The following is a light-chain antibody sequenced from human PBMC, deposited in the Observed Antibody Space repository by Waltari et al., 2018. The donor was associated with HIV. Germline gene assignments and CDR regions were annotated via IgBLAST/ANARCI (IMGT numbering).Light chain of an antibody. J-gene: IGKJ4*01. CDR1: QNVLYNSDNKNY. V-gene: IGKV4-1*01. CDR3: QQYYTTPLT. Sequence: DIVMTQFPDSLAVSLGERATINCKSSQNVLYNSDNKNYLAWYQQKPGQPPTLLIYWASTRQFGVPDRFSGSGSGTDFTLTISSLQAEDVAVYYCQQYYTTPLTFGGGTKVGIK. CDR2: WAS.